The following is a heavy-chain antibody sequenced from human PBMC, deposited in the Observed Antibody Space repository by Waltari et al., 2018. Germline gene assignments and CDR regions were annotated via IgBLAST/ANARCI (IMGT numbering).Heavy chain of an antibody. CDR1: GYSISSGYY. CDR2: IYHSGST. D-gene: IGHD6-19*01. Sequence: QVQLQESGPGLVKPSETLSLTCAVSGYSISSGYYWGWIRQPPGKGLEWIGSIYHSGSTYYNPSLKIRVTISVDTSKNQFSLKLSSVTAADTAVYYCARVRAVAGTDFDYWGQGTLVTVSS. J-gene: IGHJ4*02. V-gene: IGHV4-38-2*01. CDR3: ARVRAVAGTDFDY.